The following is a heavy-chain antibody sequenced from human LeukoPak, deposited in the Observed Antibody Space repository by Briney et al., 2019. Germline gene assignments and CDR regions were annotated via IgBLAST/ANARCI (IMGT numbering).Heavy chain of an antibody. CDR3: AILPAPLTMAPMGV. CDR2: ISSSSSYI. CDR1: GFTFSSYS. Sequence: GGSLRLSCAASGFTFSSYSMNWVRQAPGKGLEWVSSISSSSSYIYYADSVKGRSTISRDNAKNSLYLQMNSLRAEDTAVYYCAILPAPLTMAPMGVWGKGTTVTVSS. D-gene: IGHD4/OR15-4a*01. J-gene: IGHJ6*04. V-gene: IGHV3-21*01.